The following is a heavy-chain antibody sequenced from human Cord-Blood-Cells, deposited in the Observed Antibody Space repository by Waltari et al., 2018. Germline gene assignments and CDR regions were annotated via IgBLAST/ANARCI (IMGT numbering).Heavy chain of an antibody. CDR2: IIPIFGTA. J-gene: IGHJ5*02. Sequence: QVQLVQSGAEVKKPGSSVKVSCKASGGTFSSYAISWVRQAPGQGLEWMGAIIPIFGTAHCVQTFQGRLTITADESTSTAYMELVSLRSEDTAVDYCARDCRPYCNRTSCYNVNWFDPWGQGTRVTVSS. D-gene: IGHD2-2*02. CDR3: ARDCRPYCNRTSCYNVNWFDP. V-gene: IGHV1-69*01. CDR1: GGTFSSYA.